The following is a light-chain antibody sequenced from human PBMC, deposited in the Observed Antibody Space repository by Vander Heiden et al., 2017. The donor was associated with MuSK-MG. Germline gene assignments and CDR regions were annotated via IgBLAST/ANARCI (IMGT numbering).Light chain of an antibody. CDR2: WAS. CDR1: QSVLYTSNNKNY. CDR3: QQDDSFPRT. Sequence: DIVMTQSPDSLAVSLGERATINCKSRQSVLYTSNNKNYLAWYQQRPGQPPRLLLYWASTRESGVPDRFSGSGSGTDFPLTISSLQAEDVAVYYCQQDDSFPRTFGQGTKVEIK. J-gene: IGKJ1*01. V-gene: IGKV4-1*01.